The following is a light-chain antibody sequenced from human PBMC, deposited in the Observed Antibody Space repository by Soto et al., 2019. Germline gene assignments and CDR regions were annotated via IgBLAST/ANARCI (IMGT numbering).Light chain of an antibody. J-gene: IGLJ3*02. V-gene: IGLV1-44*01. Sequence: QSDLTQPPSASETPGQRVTISCSGGSSNIGSGSVNWYQQLPETAPKLLIYNTFQRPSGVPDRFSGSKSGTSASLAISGLQSEDEADYYCAAWDDSLNGWVFGGGTKLTVL. CDR2: NTF. CDR3: AAWDDSLNGWV. CDR1: SSNIGSGS.